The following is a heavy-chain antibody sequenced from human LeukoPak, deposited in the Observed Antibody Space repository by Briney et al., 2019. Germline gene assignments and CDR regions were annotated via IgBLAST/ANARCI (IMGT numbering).Heavy chain of an antibody. Sequence: PSEPLSLTCTVSGGSISSYYWSWIRQPPGKGLEWIGYIYYSGSTNYNPSLKSRVTISVDTSKNQFSLKLSSVTAADTAVYYCARGGSSGYRTFYYYYGMDVWGQGTTVTVSS. J-gene: IGHJ6*02. CDR1: GGSISSYY. D-gene: IGHD3-22*01. CDR2: IYYSGST. CDR3: ARGGSSGYRTFYYYYGMDV. V-gene: IGHV4-59*01.